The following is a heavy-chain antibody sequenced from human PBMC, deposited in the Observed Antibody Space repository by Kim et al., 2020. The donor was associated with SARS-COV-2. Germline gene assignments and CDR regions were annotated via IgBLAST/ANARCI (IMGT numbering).Heavy chain of an antibody. CDR1: GFTFGDYA. Sequence: GGSLRLSCTASGFTFGDYAMSWFRQAPGKGLEWVGFIRSKAYGGTTEYAASVKGRFTISRDDSKSIAYLQMNSLKTEDTAVYYCTRADSSGYSFAFDIWGQGTMVTVSS. D-gene: IGHD3-22*01. CDR3: TRADSSGYSFAFDI. J-gene: IGHJ3*02. V-gene: IGHV3-49*03. CDR2: IRSKAYGGTT.